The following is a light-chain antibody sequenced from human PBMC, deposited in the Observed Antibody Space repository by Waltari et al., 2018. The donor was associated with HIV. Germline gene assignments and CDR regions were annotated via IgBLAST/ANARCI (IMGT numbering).Light chain of an antibody. CDR1: HDISNY. Sequence: DIQMTQSPSSLSASVGDRVTIPYRAVHDISNYLAWFQQRPGEAPKSLIYAASTLQSGVPDKFRGSGSETYFTLTINSLQSEDSATYYCQQYKGVPLTFGQGTRLEIK. J-gene: IGKJ5*01. V-gene: IGKV1-16*02. CDR2: AAS. CDR3: QQYKGVPLT.